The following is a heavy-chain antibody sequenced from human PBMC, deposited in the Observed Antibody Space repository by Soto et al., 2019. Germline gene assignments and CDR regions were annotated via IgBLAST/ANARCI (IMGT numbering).Heavy chain of an antibody. J-gene: IGHJ6*02. CDR2: IYYSGST. V-gene: IGHV4-39*01. D-gene: IGHD3-3*01. Sequence: SETLSLTCTVSGGSISSSSYYWGWIRQPPGKGLEWIGSIYYSGSTYYNPSLKSRVTISVDTSKNQFSLKLSSVTAADTAVYYCARRRGDFWCGYYLDYYYYYGLAVWGQGTTVTVSS. CDR3: ARRRGDFWCGYYLDYYYYYGLAV. CDR1: GGSISSSSYY.